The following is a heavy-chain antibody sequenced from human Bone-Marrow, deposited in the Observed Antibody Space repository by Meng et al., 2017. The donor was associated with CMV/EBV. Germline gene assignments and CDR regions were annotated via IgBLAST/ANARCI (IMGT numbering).Heavy chain of an antibody. Sequence: SETLSLTCTVSGGSISSTTYYWGWVRQPPGKGLEWIGSIYYSGSTYYNPSLKSRVTISVDTSKNQFSLKLSSVTAADTAVYYCARKPNHVGGYYYFDFWGRGTLVTVSS. CDR1: GGSISSTTYY. D-gene: IGHD2/OR15-2a*01. J-gene: IGHJ2*01. CDR3: ARKPNHVGGYYYFDF. CDR2: IYYSGST. V-gene: IGHV4-39*01.